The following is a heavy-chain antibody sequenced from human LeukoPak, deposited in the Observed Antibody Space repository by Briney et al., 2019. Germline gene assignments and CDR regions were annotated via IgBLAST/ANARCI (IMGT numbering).Heavy chain of an antibody. CDR1: GYTFTSYA. V-gene: IGHV7-4-1*02. Sequence: ASVKVSCKASGYTFTSYAMHWVRQAPGQRLEWMGWINTNTGNPTYAQGFTGRFVFSLDTSVSTAYLQISSLKAEDTAVYYCARDRMGSGWSHFDYWGQGTLVTVSS. J-gene: IGHJ4*02. CDR2: INTNTGNP. D-gene: IGHD6-19*01. CDR3: ARDRMGSGWSHFDY.